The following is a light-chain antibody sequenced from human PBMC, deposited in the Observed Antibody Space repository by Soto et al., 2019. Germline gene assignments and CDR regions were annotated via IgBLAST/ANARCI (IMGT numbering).Light chain of an antibody. CDR3: QQYNSYWT. V-gene: IGKV1-5*01. Sequence: DIQMTQSPSTLSASVGDRVTITCRASQSISNWLAWYQQRPGKAPKLLIYDASSLQGGVPSRFSGSGSGTEFTLTISSLQPDVFATYYCQQYNSYWTFGQGTKV. CDR1: QSISNW. J-gene: IGKJ1*01. CDR2: DAS.